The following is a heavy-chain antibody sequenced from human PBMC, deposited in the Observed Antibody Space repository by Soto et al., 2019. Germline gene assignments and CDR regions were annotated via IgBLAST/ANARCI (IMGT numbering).Heavy chain of an antibody. J-gene: IGHJ4*02. Sequence: QITLKESGPTLVKPTQTLTLTCTLSGFSLSTSGVGVGWIRQPPGKALEWLALIYWDDDKHYSPSLKSRLTSGTDTSNNKVVLTITDKDPVDTATYYCAPRRSMGRRISWNYGDFDYWGQGSLVSVSS. CDR1: GFSLSTSGVG. V-gene: IGHV2-5*02. D-gene: IGHD1-7*01. CDR3: APRRSMGRRISWNYGDFDY. CDR2: IYWDDDK.